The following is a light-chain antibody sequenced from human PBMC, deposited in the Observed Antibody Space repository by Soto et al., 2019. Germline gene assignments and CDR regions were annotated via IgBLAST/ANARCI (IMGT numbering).Light chain of an antibody. Sequence: EIVMTQSPATLSVSPGESATLSCRASRSVYANLAWYQQRPVQAPRLLIYGAFTRATDIPARFRGSGSGTEFSLTISSVQSEDFAVYYCQQYAVWPFTFGPGTKVDIK. V-gene: IGKV3-15*01. CDR1: RSVYAN. J-gene: IGKJ3*01. CDR3: QQYAVWPFT. CDR2: GAF.